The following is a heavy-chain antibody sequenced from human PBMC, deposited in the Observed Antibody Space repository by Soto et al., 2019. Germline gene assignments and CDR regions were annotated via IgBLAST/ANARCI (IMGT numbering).Heavy chain of an antibody. V-gene: IGHV1-18*01. Sequence: QVQLVQSGAEVKKPGASVKVSCKASGYTFTSYGISWVRQAPGQGLEWMGWISAYNGNTNYAQKLQGRVTMTTDTTTSTGYMEVRSLRSDDTAVYYCARSEAAAGTSFFDYWGQGTLVTVSS. CDR2: ISAYNGNT. D-gene: IGHD6-13*01. J-gene: IGHJ4*02. CDR3: ARSEAAAGTSFFDY. CDR1: GYTFTSYG.